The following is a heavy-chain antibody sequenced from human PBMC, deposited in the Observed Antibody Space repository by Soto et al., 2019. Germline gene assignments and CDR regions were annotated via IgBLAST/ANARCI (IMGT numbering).Heavy chain of an antibody. CDR2: MNPNSGNT. CDR1: GGTFSSYA. Sequence: ASVKVSCKASGGTFSSYAISWVRQAPGQGLEWMGWMNPNSGNTGYAQKFQGRVTMTRNTSISTAYMELSSLRSEDTAVYYCARSVIGRADAFDIWGQGTMVTVSS. J-gene: IGHJ3*02. D-gene: IGHD3-10*01. V-gene: IGHV1-8*02. CDR3: ARSVIGRADAFDI.